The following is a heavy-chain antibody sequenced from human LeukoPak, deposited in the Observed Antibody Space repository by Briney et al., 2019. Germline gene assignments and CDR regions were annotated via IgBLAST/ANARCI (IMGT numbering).Heavy chain of an antibody. CDR1: GFTFSGYG. D-gene: IGHD6-13*01. J-gene: IGHJ4*02. V-gene: IGHV3-33*01. CDR3: ARDIAAAGRVLDY. CDR2: IWYDGSNK. Sequence: PGRSLRLSCAASGFTFSGYGMHWVRQAPGKGLEWVAVIWYDGSNKYYADSVKGRFTISRDNSKNTLYLQMNSLRAEDTAVYYCARDIAAAGRVLDYWGQGTLVTVSS.